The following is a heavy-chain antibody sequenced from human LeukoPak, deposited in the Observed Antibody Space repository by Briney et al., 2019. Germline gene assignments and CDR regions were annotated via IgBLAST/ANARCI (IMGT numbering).Heavy chain of an antibody. CDR1: GFTFSSYA. D-gene: IGHD6-13*01. J-gene: IGHJ4*02. CDR2: ITCSGGST. V-gene: IGHV3-23*01. CDR3: AKDKLPPRYSSSWSGFDY. Sequence: GGSVRLSCAASGFTFSSYAMSWVRQAPGKGLEWVSAITCSGGSTYYADSVKGRFTISRDNSKNTLYLQMNSLRAEDTAVYYCAKDKLPPRYSSSWSGFDYWGQGTLVTVSS.